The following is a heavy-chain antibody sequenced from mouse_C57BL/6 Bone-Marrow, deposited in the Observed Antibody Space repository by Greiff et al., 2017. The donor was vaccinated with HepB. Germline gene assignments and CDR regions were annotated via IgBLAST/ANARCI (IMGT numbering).Heavy chain of an antibody. CDR2: IYPRSGNT. V-gene: IGHV1-81*01. D-gene: IGHD1-1*01. CDR3: ARAGMYYYGSSYVDWFAY. J-gene: IGHJ3*01. CDR1: GYTFTSYG. Sequence: VQLQQSGAELARPGASVKLSCKASGYTFTSYGISWVKQRTGQGLEWIGEIYPRSGNTYYNEKFKGKATLTADKSSRTAYMELRSLTSADSAVYFCARAGMYYYGSSYVDWFAYWGQGTLVTVSA.